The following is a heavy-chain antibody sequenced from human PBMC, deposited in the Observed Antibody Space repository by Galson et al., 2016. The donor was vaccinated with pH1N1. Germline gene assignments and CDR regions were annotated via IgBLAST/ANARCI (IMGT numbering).Heavy chain of an antibody. CDR1: GFPFSSHW. V-gene: IGHV3-74*01. CDR2: IKSDASKI. Sequence: SLRLSCAASGFPFSSHWFYWVRQAPGKGLVWVSRIKSDASKIYYADFVRGRFTISRDNAKDTVFLEMNSLRVEDTAVYYCARGLLSENDVGMDGWGRGTTVIVSS. CDR3: ARGLLSENDVGMDG. J-gene: IGHJ6*02. D-gene: IGHD1-1*01.